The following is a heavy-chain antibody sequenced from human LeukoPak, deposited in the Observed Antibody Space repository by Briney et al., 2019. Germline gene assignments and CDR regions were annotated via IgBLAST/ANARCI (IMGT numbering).Heavy chain of an antibody. CDR1: GGSISSSSYY. Sequence: SETLSLTCTVSGGSISSSSYYWGWIRQPPGKGLEWIGSIYYSGSTYYNPSLKSRVAIFVDTSKNQFSLKLSSVTAADTAVYYCARCITMIVVPDYWGQGTLVTVSS. D-gene: IGHD3-22*01. J-gene: IGHJ4*02. CDR2: IYYSGST. V-gene: IGHV4-39*01. CDR3: ARCITMIVVPDY.